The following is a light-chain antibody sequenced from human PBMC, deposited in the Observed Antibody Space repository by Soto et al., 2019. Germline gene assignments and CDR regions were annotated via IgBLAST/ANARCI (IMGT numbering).Light chain of an antibody. V-gene: IGKV3-15*01. CDR1: QSIRSN. CDR2: DAS. CDR3: QQYYDWWRT. Sequence: EIVMTQSPATLSVSPGERATLSCRASQSIRSNLAWYQQRPGQAPRLLIYDASTRATGIPARFSGSGSGTEFTLTISSLQSEDFAVYYCQQYYDWWRTFGQGTKVEIK. J-gene: IGKJ1*01.